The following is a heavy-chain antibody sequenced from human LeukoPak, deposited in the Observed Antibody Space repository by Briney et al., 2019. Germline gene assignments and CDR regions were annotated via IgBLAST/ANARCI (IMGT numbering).Heavy chain of an antibody. V-gene: IGHV3-7*03. D-gene: IGHD2-21*01. J-gene: IGHJ4*02. CDR1: GFTFSSYW. Sequence: GGSLRLSCAASGFTFSSYWMSWVRQAPGKGLEWVANIKQDGSEKYYVDSVKGRFTISRDNSKNSLYLQMNSLRAEDTALYYCAKDIRSPHAYWGQGTLVTVSS. CDR2: IKQDGSEK. CDR3: AKDIRSPHAY.